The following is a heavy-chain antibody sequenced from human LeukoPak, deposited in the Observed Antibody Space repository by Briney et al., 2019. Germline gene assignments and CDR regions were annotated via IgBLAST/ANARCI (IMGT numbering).Heavy chain of an antibody. J-gene: IGHJ6*02. D-gene: IGHD2-15*01. CDR3: AKEQYCSGGSCYPMDV. CDR2: ISYDGSNK. Sequence: GGSLRLSCAASGFTISSYGMHWVRQAPGKGLEWVAVISYDGSNKYYADSVKGRFTISRDNSKNTLYLQMNSLRAEDTAVYYCAKEQYCSGGSCYPMDVWGQGTTVTVSS. CDR1: GFTISSYG. V-gene: IGHV3-30*18.